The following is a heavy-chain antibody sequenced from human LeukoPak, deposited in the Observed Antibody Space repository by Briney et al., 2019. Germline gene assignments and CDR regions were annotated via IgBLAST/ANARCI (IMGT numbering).Heavy chain of an antibody. CDR3: AREWDTAVAGRMNAFDI. J-gene: IGHJ3*02. V-gene: IGHV3-33*08. D-gene: IGHD6-19*01. Sequence: GGSLRLSCAASGFTVISNYMSWVRQTPGKGLEWVAIIWYDGSNKYYADSVKGRFTISRDNSKNTLYLQMNSLRAEDTAVYYCAREWDTAVAGRMNAFDIWGQGTLVTVSS. CDR2: IWYDGSNK. CDR1: GFTVISNY.